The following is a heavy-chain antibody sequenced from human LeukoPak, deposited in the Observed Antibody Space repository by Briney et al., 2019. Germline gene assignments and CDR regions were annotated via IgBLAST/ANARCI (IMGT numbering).Heavy chain of an antibody. CDR2: INPYNGDT. CDR1: GYTFSDNF. V-gene: IGHV1-2*02. CDR3: AYQRGGSYPYYFDY. D-gene: IGHD1-26*01. Sequence: GASVKVSCKASGYTFSDNFIHWVRQAPGQGLEWMGWINPYNGDTNYAQKFQGRVTMTEDTSTDTAYMELSSLRSEDTAVYYCAYQRGGSYPYYFDYWGQGTLVTVSS. J-gene: IGHJ4*02.